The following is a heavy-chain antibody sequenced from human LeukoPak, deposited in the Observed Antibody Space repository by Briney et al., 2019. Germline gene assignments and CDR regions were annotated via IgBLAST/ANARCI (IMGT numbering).Heavy chain of an antibody. J-gene: IGHJ4*02. CDR3: ARLKRPSRIEYSSSSVMRLFDY. CDR1: GHSISSGSYY. CDR2: MNHSGST. D-gene: IGHD6-6*01. V-gene: IGHV4-39*01. Sequence: PSQTLSLTCTVSGHSISSGSYYWSWIRQPPGKGLEWIGEMNHSGSTNYNPSLKSRVNISVDTSKNQFSLQLSSLTAADQAVYYCARLKRPSRIEYSSSSVMRLFDYWAQGTLVTVPS.